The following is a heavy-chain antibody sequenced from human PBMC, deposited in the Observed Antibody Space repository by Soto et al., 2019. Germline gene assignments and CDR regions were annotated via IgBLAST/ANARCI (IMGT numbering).Heavy chain of an antibody. V-gene: IGHV4-4*07. D-gene: IGHD3-10*01. CDR2: IYTSGST. CDR1: GGSISSYY. Sequence: SETLSLTCTVSGGSISSYYWSWIRQPSGKGLEWIGRIYTSGSTNYNPSLKSRVTMSVDTSKNQFSLKLSSVTAADTAVYYCATDLKFGQPDYWGQGSQVTVSS. CDR3: ATDLKFGQPDY. J-gene: IGHJ4*02.